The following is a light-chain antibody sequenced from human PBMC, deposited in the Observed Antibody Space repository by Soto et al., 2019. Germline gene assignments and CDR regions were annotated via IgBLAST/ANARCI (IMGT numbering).Light chain of an antibody. J-gene: IGKJ5*01. CDR3: LQHSSSPLT. CDR2: DAS. V-gene: IGKV1-17*01. CDR1: QEIRND. Sequence: DIQMTQSPSSLSASVGDRVTITCRASQEIRNDLAWYQQKPGKAPKLLIYDASTLQSGVPTRFIGSGSGTEFTLTISSLQPEDFATYYCLQHSSSPLTFGQGTRLDIK.